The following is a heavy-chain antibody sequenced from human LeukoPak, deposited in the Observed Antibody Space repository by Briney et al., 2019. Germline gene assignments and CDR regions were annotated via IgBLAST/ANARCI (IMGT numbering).Heavy chain of an antibody. Sequence: SETLSLTCTVSGGSIGSYYWSWIRQPPGKGLEWIGYIYYSGSTNYNPSLKSRVTISVDTSKNQFSLKLSSVTAADTAVYYCARLVRYYYDSSGHYYFDYWGQGTLVTVSS. CDR1: GGSIGSYY. CDR3: ARLVRYYYDSSGHYYFDY. CDR2: IYYSGST. D-gene: IGHD3-22*01. V-gene: IGHV4-59*08. J-gene: IGHJ4*02.